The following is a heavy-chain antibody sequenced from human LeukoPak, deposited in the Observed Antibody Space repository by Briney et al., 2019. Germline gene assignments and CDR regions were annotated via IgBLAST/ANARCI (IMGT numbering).Heavy chain of an antibody. D-gene: IGHD3-22*01. CDR2: IRRKGQSYTT. CDR3: SRYGKEGDNSAFDI. CDR1: GFTFSDYI. Sequence: QPGGSLRLSCAASGFTFSDYILAWVRQAPGKGLEWVGRIRRKGQSYTTEYAASVKGRFTISRDDSKNSLYLHMNSLRTEDTAVYHCSRYGKEGDNSAFDIWGQRTMVTVSS. V-gene: IGHV3-72*01. J-gene: IGHJ3*02.